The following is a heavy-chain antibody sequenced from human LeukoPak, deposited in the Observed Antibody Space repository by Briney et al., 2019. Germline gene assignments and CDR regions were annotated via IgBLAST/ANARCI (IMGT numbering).Heavy chain of an antibody. D-gene: IGHD3-10*01. CDR3: ARAGFGSGSYQTLKYNWFDP. V-gene: IGHV4-34*01. Sequence: PSETLSLTCAVYGGSFSGYYWSWIRQPPGKGLEWIGEINHSGSTNYNPSLKSRVTMSVDTSKNQFSLKLSSVTAADTAVYYCARAGFGSGSYQTLKYNWFDPWGQGTLVTVSS. J-gene: IGHJ5*02. CDR2: INHSGST. CDR1: GGSFSGYY.